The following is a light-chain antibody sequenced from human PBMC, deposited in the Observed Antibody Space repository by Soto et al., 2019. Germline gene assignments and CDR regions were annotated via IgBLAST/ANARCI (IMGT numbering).Light chain of an antibody. J-gene: IGKJ1*01. CDR3: QQYKHWRT. V-gene: IGKV3-15*01. Sequence: VVMTQSPVTLSVSPGERVTLSCRASQSVDRALAWYQQKPGQGLRLLIYAASTRASGVPDRFSGSGSGTEFTLTIGSLQSEDFADYYCQQYKHWRTFGQGAKVEIK. CDR2: AAS. CDR1: QSVDRA.